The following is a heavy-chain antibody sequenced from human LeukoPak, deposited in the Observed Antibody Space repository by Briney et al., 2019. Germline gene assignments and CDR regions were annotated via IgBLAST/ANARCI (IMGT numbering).Heavy chain of an antibody. CDR1: GGSISSYY. CDR3: AXXVGSSGWARLFDY. J-gene: IGHJ4*02. V-gene: IGHV4-59*01. D-gene: IGHD6-19*01. CDR2: IYYSGST. Sequence: SETLSLTCTVSGGSISSYYWSWVRQPPGKGLEWIGYIYYSGSTYYNPSLKSRVTISVDTSKNQFSLKLSSVTSADTAVYYCAXXVGSSGWARLFDYWGQGTLVTVSS.